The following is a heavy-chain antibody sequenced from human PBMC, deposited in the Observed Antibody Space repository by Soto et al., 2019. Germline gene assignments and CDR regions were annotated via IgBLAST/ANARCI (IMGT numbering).Heavy chain of an antibody. D-gene: IGHD3-10*01. V-gene: IGHV1-18*01. J-gene: IGHJ6*03. CDR1: GYTFTSYG. CDR2: ISAYNGNA. CDR3: ARSYISRPFYMDV. Sequence: QVQLVQSGAEVRKPGASVKVSCKASGYTFTSYGISWVRQAPGQGLEWMGWISAYNGNADYAPKFQGRFIMTTDTSTNTAYMELRSLRFDDTAVYYCARSYISRPFYMDVWGKGTTVTVSS.